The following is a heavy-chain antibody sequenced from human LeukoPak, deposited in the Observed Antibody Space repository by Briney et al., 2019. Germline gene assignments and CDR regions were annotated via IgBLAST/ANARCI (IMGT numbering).Heavy chain of an antibody. CDR2: IRYDGANI. CDR1: GFTFSSYG. V-gene: IGHV3-30*02. J-gene: IGHJ4*02. D-gene: IGHD4-17*01. Sequence: GGSLRLPCVASGFTFSSYGMHWVRQAPGKGLEWVAFIRYDGANIYYADSVKGRFTISRDNSKNTLYLQMNSLRAEDTAVYYCSRVFAVTTYSFGYWGQGTLVTVSS. CDR3: SRVFAVTTYSFGY.